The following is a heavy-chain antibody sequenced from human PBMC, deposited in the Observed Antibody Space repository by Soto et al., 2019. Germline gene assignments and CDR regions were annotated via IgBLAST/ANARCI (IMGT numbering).Heavy chain of an antibody. D-gene: IGHD2-15*01. CDR1: GYIFIDYW. CDR2: VYPRDSDT. J-gene: IGHJ4*02. V-gene: IGHV5-51*01. Sequence: ESLKISCKASGYIFIDYWIGWLRQMPGKGLEWMGIVYPRDSDTRYSPSFQGQVTLSADRSTGTAFLQWRSLKASDTALYYCARPPLPGYSIHFNSWGQGTLVTVSS. CDR3: ARPPLPGYSIHFNS.